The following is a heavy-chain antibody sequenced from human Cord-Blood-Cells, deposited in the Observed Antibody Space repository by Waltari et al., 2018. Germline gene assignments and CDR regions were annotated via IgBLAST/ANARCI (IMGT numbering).Heavy chain of an antibody. Sequence: QVQLQQWGAGLLKPSETLSLTCAVYGGSFSGYYWSWIRQPPGKGLEWIGEINHSGSTNYNPSLKSRVTISVDTSKNQFSLKLSSVTAADTAVYYCARPSYYYGDFDYWGQGTLVTVSS. CDR3: ARPSYYYGDFDY. J-gene: IGHJ4*02. V-gene: IGHV4-34*01. CDR2: INHSGST. D-gene: IGHD3-10*01. CDR1: GGSFSGYY.